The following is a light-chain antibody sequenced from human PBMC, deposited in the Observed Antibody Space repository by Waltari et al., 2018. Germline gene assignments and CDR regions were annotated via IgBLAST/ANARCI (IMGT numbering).Light chain of an antibody. CDR2: AAS. V-gene: IGKV1-17*01. CDR3: QQYNSHPWT. Sequence: DIQITHSPSSLSASAGYTATITCRASQGISTYLDWYQQKPGKAPKRLIYAASSLDSGVPSRFSGSGSGTDFTLTISSLQPEDFATYYCQQYNSHPWTFGQGTKVEIK. CDR1: QGISTY. J-gene: IGKJ1*01.